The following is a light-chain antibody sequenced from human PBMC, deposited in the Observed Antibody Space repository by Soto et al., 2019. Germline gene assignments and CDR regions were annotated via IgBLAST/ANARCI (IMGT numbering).Light chain of an antibody. Sequence: EIVLTQSPGTLSLSPGERATLSCRASQSVSSSYLAWYQQKGGQAPRLLIYGASSRATGIPDRFSGSGSGKDFTLTISRLEPEDSSVYYCQQYDSSPRTFGQGTKVEI. CDR2: GAS. J-gene: IGKJ1*01. CDR1: QSVSSSY. V-gene: IGKV3-20*01. CDR3: QQYDSSPRT.